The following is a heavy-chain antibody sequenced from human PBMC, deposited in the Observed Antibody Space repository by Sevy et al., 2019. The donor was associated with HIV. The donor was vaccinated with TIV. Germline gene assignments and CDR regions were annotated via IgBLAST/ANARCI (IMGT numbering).Heavy chain of an antibody. D-gene: IGHD2-8*02. CDR1: GFTFTYAW. J-gene: IGHJ6*02. CDR2: IKSKADGGSI. Sequence: GGSLRLSCAASGFTFTYAWMTWVRQAPGKGLEWVGRIKSKADGGSIDYAAPVKGRFTISRDDSKNTLYLQMNSLKTEDTGVYYCSTDPIIVLLVTDGMDVWGQGTTVTDSS. V-gene: IGHV3-15*01. CDR3: STDPIIVLLVTDGMDV.